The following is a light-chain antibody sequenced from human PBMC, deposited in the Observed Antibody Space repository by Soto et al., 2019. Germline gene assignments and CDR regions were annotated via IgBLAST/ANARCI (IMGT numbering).Light chain of an antibody. CDR2: GAS. CDR3: QQYGGSIT. V-gene: IGKV3-20*01. CDR1: QSVSSTY. Sequence: EIVLTQSPGTLSLCPGETATLSCRASQSVSSTYLAWYQQKPGQAPRLLIYGASSRATGIPDRYSGSGTGTIFTLTITRLEPEVFAVYYCQQYGGSITFGQGTHLEIE. J-gene: IGKJ5*01.